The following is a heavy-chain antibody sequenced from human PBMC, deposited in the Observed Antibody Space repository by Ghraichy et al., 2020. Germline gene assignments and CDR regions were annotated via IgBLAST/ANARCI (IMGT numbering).Heavy chain of an antibody. CDR3: ARDIWFGDQYFFDH. J-gene: IGHJ4*02. D-gene: IGHD3-10*01. V-gene: IGHV3-33*01. CDR1: GFIFSNYG. CDR2: IWYDGSNK. Sequence: GGSLRLSCAASGFIFSNYGIHWVRQAPCKGLEWVAVIWYDGSNKYYADSVKGRFTISRDNSKSTLYLQMNSLRAEDTAVYYCARDIWFGDQYFFDHWGQGTLVTVSS.